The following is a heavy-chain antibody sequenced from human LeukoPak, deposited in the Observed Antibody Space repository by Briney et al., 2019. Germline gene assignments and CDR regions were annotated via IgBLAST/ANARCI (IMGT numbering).Heavy chain of an antibody. CDR2: TNTASGVA. D-gene: IGHD1-7*01. CDR3: ARDWDPITGTTRWFDP. J-gene: IGHJ5*02. V-gene: IGHV1-2*02. Sequence: ASVKVSCKASGYTFTGYYVHWVRQAPGQRLEWMAWTNTASGVANYAQKFQGRVTLTRDKSITTVYMELSSLRSDDTALYYCARDWDPITGTTRWFDPWGQGTLVTVSS. CDR1: GYTFTGYY.